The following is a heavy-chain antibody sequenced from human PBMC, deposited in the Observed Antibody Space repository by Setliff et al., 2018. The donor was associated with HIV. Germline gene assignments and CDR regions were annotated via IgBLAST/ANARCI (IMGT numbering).Heavy chain of an antibody. Sequence: PSETLSLTCTVSGGSISSGSYYWSWIRQPAGKGLEWIGRIYTSGSTNYNPSLKSRVTISVDTSKNQFSLKLSSVTAADTAVYYCARGRPLSSTWYGAFDYWGQGSLVTVSS. V-gene: IGHV4-61*02. CDR2: IYTSGST. D-gene: IGHD6-13*01. CDR3: ARGRPLSSTWYGAFDY. J-gene: IGHJ4*02. CDR1: GGSISSGSYY.